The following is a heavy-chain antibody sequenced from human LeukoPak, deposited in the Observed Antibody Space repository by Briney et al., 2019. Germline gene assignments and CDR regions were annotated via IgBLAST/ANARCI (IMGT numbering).Heavy chain of an antibody. D-gene: IGHD2-21*01. CDR2: ISTSGDNT. J-gene: IGHJ5*02. CDR1: GFTVSSSD. Sequence: PGGSLRLSCVASGFTVSSSDMSWVRQAPGKGLEWVSTISTSGDNTYYADSVKGRFTISRDTSKNTLYLQMNSLRADDTAVYYCAKLTIEGNIVLAPWGQGTLVTVSS. V-gene: IGHV3-23*01. CDR3: AKLTIEGNIVLAP.